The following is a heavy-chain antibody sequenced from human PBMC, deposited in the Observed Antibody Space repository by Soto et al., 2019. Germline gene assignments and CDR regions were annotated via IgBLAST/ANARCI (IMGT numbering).Heavy chain of an antibody. V-gene: IGHV3-30*18. Sequence: QVQLVESGGGVVQPGRSLRLSCAASGFTFSSYGMHWVRQAPGKGLEWVAVISYDGSNKQYADSVKGRFTISRDNSKNTLYLQMSSLRAEDTAVYYCAQSPGYSSSWYDYWGQGTLDTVSS. J-gene: IGHJ4*02. D-gene: IGHD6-13*01. CDR2: ISYDGSNK. CDR3: AQSPGYSSSWYDY. CDR1: GFTFSSYG.